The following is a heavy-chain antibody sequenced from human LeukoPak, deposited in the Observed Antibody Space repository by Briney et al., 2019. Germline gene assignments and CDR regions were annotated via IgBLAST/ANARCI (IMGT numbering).Heavy chain of an antibody. CDR2: ISYDGSNK. Sequence: GGSLRLSCAASGFTFSSYAMHWVRQAPGKGLEWVAVISYDGSNKYYADSVKGRFTISRDNSKNTLYLQMNSLRAEDTAVYYCARDRSWYYYDSSGPFDYWGQGTLVTVSS. CDR1: GFTFSSYA. J-gene: IGHJ4*02. D-gene: IGHD3-22*01. V-gene: IGHV3-30*04. CDR3: ARDRSWYYYDSSGPFDY.